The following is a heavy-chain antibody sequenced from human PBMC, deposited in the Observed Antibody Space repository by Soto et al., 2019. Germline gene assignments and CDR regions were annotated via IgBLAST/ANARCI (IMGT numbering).Heavy chain of an antibody. CDR1: GGSISSSRCH. J-gene: IGHJ5*02. CDR3: ARRRYSSSWLGWFDP. Sequence: SETLSLTCTVSGGSISSSRCHWGWIRQPPGKGLEWIASIKYSGTTFYNPSLKSRVTLSVDTSKNQFSLKLSSVTAADTAVYYCARRRYSSSWLGWFDPWGQGTLVTVSS. V-gene: IGHV4-39*01. D-gene: IGHD6-13*01. CDR2: IKYSGTT.